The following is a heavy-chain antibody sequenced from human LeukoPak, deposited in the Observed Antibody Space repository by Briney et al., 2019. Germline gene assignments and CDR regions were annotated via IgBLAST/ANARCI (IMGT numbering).Heavy chain of an antibody. CDR1: GFTFSSYS. CDR2: ISSSSSYI. CDR3: ARAFLYSSTQGEYFQH. J-gene: IGHJ1*01. Sequence: GGSLRLSCAASGFTFSSYSMNWVRQAPGKGLEWVSSISSSSSYIYYADSVKGRFTISRDNAKNSLYLQMNSLRAEDTAVYYCARAFLYSSTQGEYFQHWGQGTLVSVSS. V-gene: IGHV3-21*01. D-gene: IGHD6-13*01.